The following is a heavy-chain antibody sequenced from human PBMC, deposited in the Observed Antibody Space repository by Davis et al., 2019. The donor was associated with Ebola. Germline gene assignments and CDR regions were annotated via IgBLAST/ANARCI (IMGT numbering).Heavy chain of an antibody. CDR3: TRGIARRRSGSWFDP. D-gene: IGHD2-15*01. CDR1: GYTFNSHG. Sequence: AASVKVSCKASGYTFNSHGISWVRQPPGQGLEWMAWISAYNGHTNYAQKFQGRLTMTRDTSITTAYMELSSLSSDDTAVYYCTRGIARRRSGSWFDPWGQGTPVTVSS. J-gene: IGHJ5*02. CDR2: ISAYNGHT. V-gene: IGHV1-18*01.